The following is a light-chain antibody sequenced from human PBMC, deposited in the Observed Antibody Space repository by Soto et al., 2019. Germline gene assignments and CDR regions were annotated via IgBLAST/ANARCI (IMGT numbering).Light chain of an antibody. J-gene: IGKJ1*01. Sequence: DSVMTQSPDSLAVSLGETATINCKSSQSVLYSSNNKNYLAWYQQKPGQPPKLLIYCATTRQSGVPDRLSGRWAGTEFTLTLIRLQNENRAVYYWQQYDTTPCTFGPGTKVEIK. CDR1: QSVLYSSNNKNY. CDR3: QQYDTTPCT. CDR2: CAT. V-gene: IGKV4-1*01.